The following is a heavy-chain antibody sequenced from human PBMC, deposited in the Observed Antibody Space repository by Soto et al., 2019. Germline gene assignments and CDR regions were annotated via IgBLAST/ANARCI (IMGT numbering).Heavy chain of an antibody. Sequence: SVKVSCKASGYTFTSYGISWVRQAPGQGLEWMGWISAYNGNTNYAQKLQGRVTMTTDTSTSTAYMELRSLRSDDTAVYYCARDGNCSSTSCYSWDYYYYSGMDVWGQGTTVTVSS. J-gene: IGHJ6*02. CDR3: ARDGNCSSTSCYSWDYYYYSGMDV. D-gene: IGHD2-2*02. V-gene: IGHV1-18*01. CDR2: ISAYNGNT. CDR1: GYTFTSYG.